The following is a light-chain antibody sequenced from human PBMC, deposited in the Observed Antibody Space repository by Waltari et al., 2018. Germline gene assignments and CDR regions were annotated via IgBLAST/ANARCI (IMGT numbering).Light chain of an antibody. Sequence: QSALTQPPSVSGSPGPSVTIPCTGTSSDVGSYNRFSGYQHPPGTAPKLLIYEVSNRPSGLPDRFSRSKSGNTASLTISGLQAEDEADYYCSLYTSSSTPFVFGTGTKVTVL. V-gene: IGLV2-18*01. CDR2: EVS. J-gene: IGLJ1*01. CDR3: SLYTSSSTPFV. CDR1: SSDVGSYNR.